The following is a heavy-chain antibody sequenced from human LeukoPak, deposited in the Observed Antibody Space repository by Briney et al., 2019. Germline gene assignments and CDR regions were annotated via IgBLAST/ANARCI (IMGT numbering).Heavy chain of an antibody. CDR3: AKDIAGAVAGRLGPGDAFDI. J-gene: IGHJ3*02. V-gene: IGHV3-9*01. D-gene: IGHD6-19*01. CDR1: GFTFDDYA. CDR2: ISWNSGSI. Sequence: PGRSLRLSCAASGFTFDDYAMHWVRQAPGKGLEWVSGISWNSGSIGYADSVKGRFTISRDNAKNSPYLQMNSLRAEDTALYYCAKDIAGAVAGRLGPGDAFDIWGQGTMVTVSS.